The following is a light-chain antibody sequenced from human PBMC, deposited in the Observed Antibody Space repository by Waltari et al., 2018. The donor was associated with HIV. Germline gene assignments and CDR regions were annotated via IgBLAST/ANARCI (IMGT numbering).Light chain of an antibody. CDR1: SLRNYY. J-gene: IGLJ3*02. Sequence: SSELTQDPIVSVTLGQTVTITCQGDSLRNYYATWHQLKPGQAPILVIYDKNTRPSGIPDRFSGSTSRNTASLTITGSQAEDEADYFCASRDNNGKRVLFGGGTKLTVL. V-gene: IGLV3-19*01. CDR2: DKN. CDR3: ASRDNNGKRVL.